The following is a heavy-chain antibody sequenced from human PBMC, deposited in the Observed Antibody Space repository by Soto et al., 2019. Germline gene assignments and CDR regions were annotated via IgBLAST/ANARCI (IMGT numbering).Heavy chain of an antibody. J-gene: IGHJ4*02. V-gene: IGHV3-30*18. Sequence: QVQLVESGGAVVQPGKSLRLSCAASGFSFNTYGMYWVRQAPGKGLEWVAAISYDGSNQYHADSVKGRFTISRDNFKSTLQLQIDSLGVEDTAVYYWWKDIVEFALGACDYWGQGALVTVSS. D-gene: IGHD2-21*01. CDR3: WKDIVEFALGACDY. CDR2: ISYDGSNQ. CDR1: GFSFNTYG.